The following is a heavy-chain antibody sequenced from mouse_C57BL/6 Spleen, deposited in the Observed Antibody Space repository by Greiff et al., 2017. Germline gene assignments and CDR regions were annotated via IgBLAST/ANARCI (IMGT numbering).Heavy chain of an antibody. Sequence: VKLMESGPGLVQPSQSLSITCTVSGFSLTSYGVHWVRQSPGKGLEWLGVIWSGGSTDYNAAFISRLSISKDNSKSQVFFKMNSLQADDTAIYYCASLYDYDGFYAMDYWGQGTSVTVSS. D-gene: IGHD2-4*01. CDR2: IWSGGST. J-gene: IGHJ4*01. CDR1: GFSLTSYG. V-gene: IGHV2-2*01. CDR3: ASLYDYDGFYAMDY.